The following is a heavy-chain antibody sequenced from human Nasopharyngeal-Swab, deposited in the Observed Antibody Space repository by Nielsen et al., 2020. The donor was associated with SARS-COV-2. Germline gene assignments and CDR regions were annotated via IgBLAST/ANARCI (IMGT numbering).Heavy chain of an antibody. V-gene: IGHV4-59*13. J-gene: IGHJ6*02. CDR3: AGGLAAAGTIYYYYYGMDV. Sequence: SETLSLTCTVSGGSIISYYWSWIRQPPGKGLEWIGYIYYSGSTNYNPSLKSRVTISVDTSKNQFSLKLSSVTAADTAVYYCAGGLAAAGTIYYYYYGMDVWGQGTTVTVSS. CDR1: GGSIISYY. D-gene: IGHD6-13*01. CDR2: IYYSGST.